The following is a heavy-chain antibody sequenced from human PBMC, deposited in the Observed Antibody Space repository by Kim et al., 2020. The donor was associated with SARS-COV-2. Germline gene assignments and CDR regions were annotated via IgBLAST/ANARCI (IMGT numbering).Heavy chain of an antibody. CDR1: GGSISSYY. J-gene: IGHJ4*02. Sequence: SETLSLTCTVSGGSISSYYWSWIRQPAGKGLEWIGRIYTSGSTNYNPSLKSRVTMSVDTSKNQFSLKLSSVTAADTAVYYCARDRQLVIGAQFDYWGQGTLVTVSS. D-gene: IGHD6-6*01. CDR2: IYTSGST. CDR3: ARDRQLVIGAQFDY. V-gene: IGHV4-4*07.